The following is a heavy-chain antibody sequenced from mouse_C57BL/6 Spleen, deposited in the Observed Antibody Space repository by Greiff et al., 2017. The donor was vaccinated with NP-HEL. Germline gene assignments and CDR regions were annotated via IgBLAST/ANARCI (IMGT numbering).Heavy chain of an antibody. V-gene: IGHV1-54*01. CDR2: INPGSGGT. J-gene: IGHJ2*01. D-gene: IGHD1-1*01. CDR3: TSSPPVYGSTSYYFDY. Sequence: QVQLQQSGAELVRPGTSVKVSCKASGYAFTNYLIEWVKQRPGQGLEWIGVINPGSGGTNYNEKFKGKATLTADKSSSTAYMQLSSLTSEVSAVYFCTSSPPVYGSTSYYFDYWGQGTTLTVSS. CDR1: GYAFTNYL.